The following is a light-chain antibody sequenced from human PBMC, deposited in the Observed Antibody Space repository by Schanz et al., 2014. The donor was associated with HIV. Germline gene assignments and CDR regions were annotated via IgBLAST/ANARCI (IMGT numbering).Light chain of an antibody. Sequence: QLTQSPSSLSASVGDRVTITCRASQDISGYLAWYQQKPGKAPKLLIYAVFTLQSGVPSRFIGGRSGPDFTLTISSLQPEDFATYYCQQYNSYQYTFGQGTKLEIK. V-gene: IGKV1-9*01. J-gene: IGKJ2*01. CDR2: AVF. CDR3: QQYNSYQYT. CDR1: QDISGY.